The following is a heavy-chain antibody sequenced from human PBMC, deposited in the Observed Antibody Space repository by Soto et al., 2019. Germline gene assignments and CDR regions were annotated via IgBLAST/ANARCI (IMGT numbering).Heavy chain of an antibody. V-gene: IGHV1-69*13. CDR1: VRTFSSYS. D-gene: IGHD3-10*01. CDR3: ARVVFLWFGELIPYYYYYYGMDV. Sequence: VNVSCNASVRTFSSYSISWVRQWPVQGLELMGWISPIFGTANYAQNFQGRVTITADESTSTAYMELSSLRSEDTAVYYCARVVFLWFGELIPYYYYYYGMDVWGQGTTVTVSS. CDR2: ISPIFGTA. J-gene: IGHJ6*02.